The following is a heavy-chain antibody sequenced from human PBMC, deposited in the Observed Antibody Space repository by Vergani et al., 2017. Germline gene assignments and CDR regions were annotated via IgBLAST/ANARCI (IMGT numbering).Heavy chain of an antibody. Sequence: QLQLQESGPGLLKPSETLSLTCTVSGGSISSSSYYWGWIRQPPGKGLEWIGSIYYSGSTYYNPSLKSRVTISVDTSKNQFSLKLSSVTAADTAVYYCARPVGPSAIADGYHVWGQGTMVTVS. J-gene: IGHJ3*01. V-gene: IGHV4-39*01. CDR1: GGSISSSSYY. D-gene: IGHD3-10*01. CDR3: ARPVGPSAIADGYHV. CDR2: IYYSGST.